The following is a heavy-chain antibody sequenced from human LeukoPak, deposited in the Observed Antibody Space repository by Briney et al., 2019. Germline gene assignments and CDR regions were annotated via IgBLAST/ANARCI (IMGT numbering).Heavy chain of an antibody. D-gene: IGHD3-10*01. Sequence: ASVEVSCKVSGYTLTELSMHWVRQAPGKGLEWMGGFDPEDGETIYAQKFQGRVTMTEDTSTDTAYMELSSLRSEDTAVYYCATDLFQHNYGSGSYYPGNWGQGTLVTVSS. V-gene: IGHV1-24*01. CDR1: GYTLTELS. CDR3: ATDLFQHNYGSGSYYPGN. J-gene: IGHJ4*02. CDR2: FDPEDGET.